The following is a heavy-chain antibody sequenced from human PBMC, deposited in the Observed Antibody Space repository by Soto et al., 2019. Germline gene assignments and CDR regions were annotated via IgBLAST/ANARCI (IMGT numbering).Heavy chain of an antibody. V-gene: IGHV1-3*01. J-gene: IGHJ6*03. CDR3: ARDTGYCSGGSCFLYYMDV. D-gene: IGHD2-15*01. CDR2: INPANGDT. CDR1: GYTFTSYA. Sequence: QVQLVQSGSEVKKPGASVRLSCKASGYTFTSYAVYWVRQAPGQRLEWMGWINPANGDTKYSQKFQDRVIVSRDTSASTAYVGLRSLRSEDTAVYYCARDTGYCSGGSCFLYYMDVWGKGTTVTVSS.